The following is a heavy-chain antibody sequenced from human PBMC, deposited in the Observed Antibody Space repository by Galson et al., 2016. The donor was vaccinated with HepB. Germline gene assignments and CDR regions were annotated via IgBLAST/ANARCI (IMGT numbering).Heavy chain of an antibody. V-gene: IGHV3-23*01. CDR2: IRGSGTGT. CDR1: GFSISIYS. Sequence: FLRLSCAASGFSISIYSMNWVRQAPGKGLEWVSAIRGSGTGTSYTDSVKGRFTISRDNSKNTLYLQMNSLRAEDAAVYYCAKIRLVGYNSGWGGSFDIWGRGTMVTVSS. D-gene: IGHD6-19*01. J-gene: IGHJ3*02. CDR3: AKIRLVGYNSGWGGSFDI.